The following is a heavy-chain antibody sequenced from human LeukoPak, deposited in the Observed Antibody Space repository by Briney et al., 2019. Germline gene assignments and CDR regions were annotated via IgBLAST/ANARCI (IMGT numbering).Heavy chain of an antibody. CDR1: GYTFTGYY. CDR2: ILPSSGGP. Sequence: ASVKVSRKASGYTFTGYYMHWVRQAPGQGLEWMGWILPSSGGPYYAQKFQGRITMTRDTSISTAYMELTRLRSDDTAVYYCARKREDYGDYDYWGQGTLVTVSS. D-gene: IGHD4-17*01. J-gene: IGHJ4*02. CDR3: ARKREDYGDYDY. V-gene: IGHV1-2*02.